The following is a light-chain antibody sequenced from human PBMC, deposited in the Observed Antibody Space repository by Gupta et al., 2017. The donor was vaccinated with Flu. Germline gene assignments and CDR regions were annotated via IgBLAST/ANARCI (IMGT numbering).Light chain of an antibody. CDR3: AAWEDSLTGSYV. CDR2: TNN. V-gene: IGLV1-44*01. J-gene: IGLJ1*01. CDR1: SSNIGSNA. Sequence: QSVLTQPPSASGTPGQRVAISCSGSSSNIGSNAVNWYQQLPGTAPTLLIYTNNQRPSGVPDRFSGSKSGTSASLAISGLQSEDESDYYCAAWEDSLTGSYVFGTGTKVTVL.